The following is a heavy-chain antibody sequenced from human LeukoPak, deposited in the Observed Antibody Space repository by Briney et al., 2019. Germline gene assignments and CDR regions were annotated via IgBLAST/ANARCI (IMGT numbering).Heavy chain of an antibody. V-gene: IGHV3-13*01. CDR3: ARGFSSSWYYYYYYGMDV. CDR2: IGTAGDT. CDR1: GFTFSSYD. J-gene: IGHJ6*02. D-gene: IGHD6-13*01. Sequence: GGSLRLSCAASGFTFSSYDMHWVRQATGKGLEWVSAIGTAGDTYYPGSVKGRFTISRENAKNSLYLQMNSLRAGDTAVYCCARGFSSSWYYYYYYGMDVWGQGTTVTVSS.